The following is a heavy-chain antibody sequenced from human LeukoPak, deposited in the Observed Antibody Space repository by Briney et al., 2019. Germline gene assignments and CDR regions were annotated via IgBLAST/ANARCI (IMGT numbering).Heavy chain of an antibody. CDR2: MNPNSGNT. Sequence: ASVTVSCKASGYTFTSYDINWVRQAPGQGLEWMGWMNPNSGNTVYAQKFKGRVTMTRNTSISTVYMELSSLRSEDTAVYYCARGGPTVTTHNWFDPWGQGTLVTVSS. D-gene: IGHD4-17*01. J-gene: IGHJ5*02. CDR1: GYTFTSYD. V-gene: IGHV1-8*01. CDR3: ARGGPTVTTHNWFDP.